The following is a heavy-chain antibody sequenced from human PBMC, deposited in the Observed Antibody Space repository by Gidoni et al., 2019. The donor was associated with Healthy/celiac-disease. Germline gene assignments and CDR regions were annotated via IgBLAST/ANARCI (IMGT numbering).Heavy chain of an antibody. V-gene: IGHV3-48*03. Sequence: EVQLVESGGGLVQPGGSLRLSCAASGFTFSSYEMNWVRQAPGKGLEWVSYISSSGSTIYYADSVKGRFTISRDNAKNSLYLQMNSLRAEDTAVYYCARDGASGSYLFPDYWGQGTLVTVSS. CDR3: ARDGASGSYLFPDY. CDR1: GFTFSSYE. D-gene: IGHD1-26*01. CDR2: ISSSGSTI. J-gene: IGHJ4*02.